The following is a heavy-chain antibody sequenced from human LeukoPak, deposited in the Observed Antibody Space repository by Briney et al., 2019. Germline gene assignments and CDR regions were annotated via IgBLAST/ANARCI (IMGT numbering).Heavy chain of an antibody. CDR3: ARDKYCSGGSCYPLDS. D-gene: IGHD2-15*01. J-gene: IGHJ5*01. V-gene: IGHV3-21*01. Sequence: PGGSLRLSCAASGFTFSSYSMNWVRQAPGKRLEWVSSISSSSSYIYYADSVKGRLTISRDNAKNSLYLQMNSLRAEDTAVYYCARDKYCSGGSCYPLDSWGQGTLVTVSS. CDR1: GFTFSSYS. CDR2: ISSSSSYI.